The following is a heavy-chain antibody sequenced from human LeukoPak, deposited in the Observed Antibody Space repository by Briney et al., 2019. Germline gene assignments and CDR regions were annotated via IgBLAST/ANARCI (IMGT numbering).Heavy chain of an antibody. CDR3: AKDSGYYYDSSGYPLFDY. CDR1: GFTFSDHY. J-gene: IGHJ4*02. V-gene: IGHV3-30*18. D-gene: IGHD3-22*01. Sequence: GGSLRLSCAASGFTFSDHYMDWVRQAPGKGLEWVAVISYDGSNKYYADSVKGRFTISRDNSKNTLYLQMNSLRAEDTAVYYCAKDSGYYYDSSGYPLFDYWGQGTLVTVSS. CDR2: ISYDGSNK.